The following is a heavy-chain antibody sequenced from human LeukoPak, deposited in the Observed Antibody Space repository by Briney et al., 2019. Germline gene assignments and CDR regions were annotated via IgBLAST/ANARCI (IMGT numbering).Heavy chain of an antibody. CDR1: GFTFSSYA. D-gene: IGHD5-12*01. J-gene: IGHJ4*02. Sequence: GGSLRLSCAASGFTFSSYAMTWVRQAPGKGVEWVSEISTSGGRTNYADSVKGRFTISRDNSKNTLYLQMNSLRAEDTAVYFCAKDSPYSGYVGFDYWGQGTLVTVSS. CDR2: ISTSGGRT. CDR3: AKDSPYSGYVGFDY. V-gene: IGHV3-23*01.